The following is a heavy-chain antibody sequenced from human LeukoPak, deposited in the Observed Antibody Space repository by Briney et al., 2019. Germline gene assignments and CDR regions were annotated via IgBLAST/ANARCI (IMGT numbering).Heavy chain of an antibody. J-gene: IGHJ4*02. CDR2: IIPILNVA. CDR1: GGSFNSYV. Sequence: GASVKVSCKASGGSFNSYVITWVRQAPGQGLEWMGRIIPILNVANFAQKFQGRVTITADKSTNTAHMELSSLRAEDTAVYYCAKDHLRYSHGSGYFDYWGQGTLVTVSS. D-gene: IGHD5-18*01. CDR3: AKDHLRYSHGSGYFDY. V-gene: IGHV1-69*04.